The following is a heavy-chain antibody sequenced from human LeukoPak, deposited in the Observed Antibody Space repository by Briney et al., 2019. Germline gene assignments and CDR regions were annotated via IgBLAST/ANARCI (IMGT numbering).Heavy chain of an antibody. J-gene: IGHJ6*02. CDR3: ARITMVRGADYGMDV. V-gene: IGHV3-53*01. CDR2: IYSGGST. D-gene: IGHD3-10*01. CDR1: GFTFSSYW. Sequence: GGSLRLSCAASGFTFSSYWMSWVRQAPGKGLEWVSVIYSGGSTYYADSVKGRFTISRDNSKNTLYLQMNSLRAEDTAVYYCARITMVRGADYGMDVWGQGTTVTVSS.